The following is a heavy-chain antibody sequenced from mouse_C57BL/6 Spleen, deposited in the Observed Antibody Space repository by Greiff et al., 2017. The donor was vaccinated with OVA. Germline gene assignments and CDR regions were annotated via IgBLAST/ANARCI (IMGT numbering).Heavy chain of an antibody. CDR3: AISQTAQATWAWFAY. V-gene: IGHV1-7*01. Sequence: QVQLKQSGAELAKPGASVKLSCKASGYTFTSYWMHWVNQRPGQGLEWIGYINPSRGYTKYNQTFKDQATLTADKSYSTAYMQLSSLTYENSAVYYCAISQTAQATWAWFAYWGQGTLVTVSA. CDR1: GYTFTSYW. D-gene: IGHD3-2*02. CDR2: INPSRGYT. J-gene: IGHJ3*01.